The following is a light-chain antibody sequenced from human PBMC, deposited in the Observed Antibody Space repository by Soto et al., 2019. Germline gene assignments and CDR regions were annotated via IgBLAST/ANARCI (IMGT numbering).Light chain of an antibody. CDR3: QQCATSPLT. CDR2: DAS. V-gene: IGKV3-20*01. Sequence: EIVLTQSPGTLSLSPGERATLSCRASQSVGNDYLAWYQQKPGQAPRLLIDDASRRAAGIPDRFSGSGSGTDFTLTISRLEPEDFAVYYCQQCATSPLTFGQGTRVDI. CDR1: QSVGNDY. J-gene: IGKJ1*01.